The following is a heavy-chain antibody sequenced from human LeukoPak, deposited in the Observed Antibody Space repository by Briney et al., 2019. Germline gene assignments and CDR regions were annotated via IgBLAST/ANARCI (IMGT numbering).Heavy chain of an antibody. CDR3: ARDVEAARRPDFDY. Sequence: PGGSLRLSCAAFGFTFSSYRMNWGRQAPGKGLEWVSSISSSSSYIYYADSVKGRFTISRDNAKNSLYLQMNSLRAEDTAVYYCARDVEAARRPDFDYWGQGTLVTVSS. CDR1: GFTFSSYR. J-gene: IGHJ4*02. D-gene: IGHD6-6*01. V-gene: IGHV3-21*01. CDR2: ISSSSSYI.